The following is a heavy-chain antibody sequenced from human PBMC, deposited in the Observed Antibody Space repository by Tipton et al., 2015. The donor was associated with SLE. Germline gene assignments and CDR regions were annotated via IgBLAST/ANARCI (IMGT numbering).Heavy chain of an antibody. Sequence: QLVQSGAEVKKPGASVKVSCKASGYTFTSYGISWVRQASGQGLEWMGWIGTYNGNTNYAQNLQARVTMTTDTSTSTAYMELTNLRSDDTAVYYCARVSPEPFWSGYVDYWGQGTLVTVSS. J-gene: IGHJ4*02. D-gene: IGHD3-3*01. CDR1: GYTFTSYG. V-gene: IGHV1-18*01. CDR3: ARVSPEPFWSGYVDY. CDR2: IGTYNGNT.